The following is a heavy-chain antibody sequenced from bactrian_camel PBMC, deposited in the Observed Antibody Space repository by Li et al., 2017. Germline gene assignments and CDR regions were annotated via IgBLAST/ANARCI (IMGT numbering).Heavy chain of an antibody. CDR2: VKGAGSTT. Sequence: DVQLVESGGGLVQPGGSLRLSCAASGFTFSFYDMNWVRQAPGNGLEWIAVVKGAGSTTYYSDSMKGRFTISRDNAENTVYLQMNSLKPEDTAVYYCVRGNSAWHFTDSGPGTQVTVS. CDR1: GFTFSFYD. D-gene: IGHD2*01. J-gene: IGHJ4*01. CDR3: VRGNSAWHFTD. V-gene: IGHV3S40*01.